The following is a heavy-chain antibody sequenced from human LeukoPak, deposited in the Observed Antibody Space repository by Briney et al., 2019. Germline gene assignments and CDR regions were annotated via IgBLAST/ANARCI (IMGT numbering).Heavy chain of an antibody. D-gene: IGHD4-17*01. CDR3: ARVIGSYGDSAY. V-gene: IGHV3-48*04. Sequence: PGGSLRLSCAASGFKFGSFSMNWVRQAPGKGLEWPSYITSDSSSTYYSDSVKGRFTISRDNAKNSLYLQMNSLRAEDTAVYYCARVIGSYGDSAYWGQGTLVTVSS. J-gene: IGHJ4*02. CDR1: GFKFGSFS. CDR2: ITSDSSST.